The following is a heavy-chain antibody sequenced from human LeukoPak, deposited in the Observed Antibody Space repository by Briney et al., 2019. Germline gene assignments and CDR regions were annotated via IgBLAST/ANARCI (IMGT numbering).Heavy chain of an antibody. D-gene: IGHD3-10*01. J-gene: IGHJ3*02. CDR2: IWYDGGNN. Sequence: SLRLSCAASGFTFSSYVMHCARQAPGKGLEWVAHIWYDGGNNYYADSVKGRFTISRDNSKNTLYLQMNSLRVEDTAVYYCARGETYSYNSGRPFDIWGQGTMVSVSS. V-gene: IGHV3-33*01. CDR3: ARGETYSYNSGRPFDI. CDR1: GFTFSSYV.